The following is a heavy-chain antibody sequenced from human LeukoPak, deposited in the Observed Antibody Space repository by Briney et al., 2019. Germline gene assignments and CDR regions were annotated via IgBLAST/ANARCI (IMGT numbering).Heavy chain of an antibody. D-gene: IGHD3-10*01. V-gene: IGHV3-23*01. Sequence: GGSLRLSCGDSGLTVSNNYMSWVLQAPGKGLEWFSAISGSGGSTYYADSVKGRFTISRDNSKNTLYLQMNSLRAEDTAVYYCAKPGALGGQGTLVTVSS. CDR3: AKPGAL. CDR2: ISGSGGST. CDR1: GLTVSNNY. J-gene: IGHJ4*02.